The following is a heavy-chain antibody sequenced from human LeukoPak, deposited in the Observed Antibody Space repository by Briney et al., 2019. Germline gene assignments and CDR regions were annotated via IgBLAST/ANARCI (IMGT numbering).Heavy chain of an antibody. CDR3: ARDLGEDTTMIFFDF. V-gene: IGHV1-18*01. J-gene: IGHJ4*02. CDR2: SSAYNGNT. D-gene: IGHD5-18*01. Sequence: VASVKVSCKASGGTFSSYAISWVRQAPGQGLEWMGWSSAYNGNTKYAQNVQDRVTMTADTSTDTAYMELRSLRSDDTAVYYCARDLGEDTTMIFFDFWGQGTLVTVSS. CDR1: GGTFSSYA.